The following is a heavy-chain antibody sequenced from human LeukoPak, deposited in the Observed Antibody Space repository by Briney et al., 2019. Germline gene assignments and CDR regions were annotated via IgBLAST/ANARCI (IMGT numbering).Heavy chain of an antibody. D-gene: IGHD2-15*01. CDR1: GFTFSSYA. CDR2: ISGSGGGT. J-gene: IGHJ4*01. CDR3: AGYFGSGASCYRYFYC. V-gene: IGHV3-23*01. Sequence: GGSLRLSCAASGFTFSSYAMSWVRQPPGRGLEWVSTISGSGGGTYYADSVKGRFTISRDNSKNTLYLQMNSLRPADMTVYFCAGYFGSGASCYRYFYCWGQRILVTVSS.